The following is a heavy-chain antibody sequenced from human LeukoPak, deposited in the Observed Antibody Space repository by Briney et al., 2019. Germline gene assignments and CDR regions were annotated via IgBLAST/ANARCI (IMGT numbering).Heavy chain of an antibody. J-gene: IGHJ4*02. CDR2: ISSSGNII. V-gene: IGHV3-11*01. CDR3: ARATAADTAMTYFDY. D-gene: IGHD5-18*01. Sequence: PGGSLRLSCAASGFTFSDYYMSWIRQAPGKGLEWVSYISSSGNIIYSADSVKGRFTISRDNAKNSLYLQINSLRAEDTAVYYCARATAADTAMTYFDYWGQGTLVTVSS. CDR1: GFTFSDYY.